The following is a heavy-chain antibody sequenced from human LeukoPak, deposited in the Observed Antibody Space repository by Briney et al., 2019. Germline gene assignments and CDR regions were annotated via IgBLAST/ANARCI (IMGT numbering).Heavy chain of an antibody. Sequence: ASVKVSCKASGGTFSSYAISWVRQAPGQGLEWMGGIIPIFGTANYAQKFQGRVTITADESTSTAYMELSSLRSEDTAVYYCASGIEARPYYMDVWGKGTTVTVSS. CDR2: IIPIFGTA. CDR1: GGTFSSYA. D-gene: IGHD6-6*01. J-gene: IGHJ6*03. CDR3: ASGIEARPYYMDV. V-gene: IGHV1-69*13.